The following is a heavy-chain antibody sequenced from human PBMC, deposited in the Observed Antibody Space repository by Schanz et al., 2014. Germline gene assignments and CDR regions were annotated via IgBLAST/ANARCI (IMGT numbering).Heavy chain of an antibody. D-gene: IGHD1-1*01. J-gene: IGHJ2*01. Sequence: QVQLVQSGVEVKKPGASVQVSCKASGYVFTAYYMHWVRQAPGQGLEWMGVTNPNGGAEFAQKFQGRISMTRDTSTTTFYMELSSLTSDDTAVYFCARDVGRPGHFWYFDLWGRGTLVTVSS. V-gene: IGHV1-2*02. CDR3: ARDVGRPGHFWYFDL. CDR2: TNPNGGA. CDR1: GYVFTAYY.